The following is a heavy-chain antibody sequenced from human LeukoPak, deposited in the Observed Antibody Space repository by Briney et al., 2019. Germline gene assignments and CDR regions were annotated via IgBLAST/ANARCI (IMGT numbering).Heavy chain of an antibody. V-gene: IGHV3-48*04. D-gene: IGHD4-17*01. J-gene: IGHJ4*02. CDR3: ARARTSLYGDYFDY. Sequence: PGGSLRLSCAASGFTFSSYSMNWVRQAPGKGLEWVSYISSSSSTIYYEDSVKGRFTIYNAKNSLYLQMNSLRAEDTAIYYCARARTSLYGDYFDYCGQGILVTVSS. CDR1: GFTFSSYS. CDR2: ISSSSSTI.